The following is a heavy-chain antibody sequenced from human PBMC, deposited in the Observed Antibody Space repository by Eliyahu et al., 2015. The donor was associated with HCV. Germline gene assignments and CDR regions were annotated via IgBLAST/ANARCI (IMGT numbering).Heavy chain of an antibody. D-gene: IGHD1-26*01. CDR3: VSHYGGNYLSYFDN. CDR2: IFFSGST. CDR1: GGSISSYH. V-gene: IGHV4-59*08. J-gene: IGHJ4*02. Sequence: QVQLQESGPGLVKPSETLSLTCTVSGGSISSYHWSWIRQPPGKGLEWIGYIFFSGSTNYNPSLKSRVTMSIDTSKSQISLRLRSVTAADTAVYYCVSHYGGNYLSYFDNWGQGARVTVSS.